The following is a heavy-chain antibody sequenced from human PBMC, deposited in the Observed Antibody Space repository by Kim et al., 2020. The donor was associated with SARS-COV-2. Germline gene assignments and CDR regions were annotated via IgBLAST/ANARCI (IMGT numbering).Heavy chain of an antibody. V-gene: IGHV3-23*01. J-gene: IGHJ3*01. D-gene: IGHD3-22*01. CDR1: GFTFSSYA. CDR2: ISGSGGST. CDR3: AKDRGITMNGGPD. Sequence: GGSLRLSCAASGFTFSSYAMSWVRQAPGKGLEWVSAISGSGGSTYYADPVKGRFTISRDNSKNTLYLQMNSLRAEDTAVYYCAKDRGITMNGGPDWGQGTMVTVSS.